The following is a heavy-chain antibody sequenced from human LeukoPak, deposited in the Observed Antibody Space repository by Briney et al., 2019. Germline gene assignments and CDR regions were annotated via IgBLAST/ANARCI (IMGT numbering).Heavy chain of an antibody. CDR1: GGSISSYY. V-gene: IGHV4-59*01. D-gene: IGHD3-3*01. Sequence: PSETLSLTCTVSGGSISSYYWSWIRQPPGKGLEWIGYIYYSGSTNYNPSLKSRVTISVDTPKNQFSLKLSSVTAADTAVYYCARGGGTIFGVVIIPVDWFDPWGQGTLVTVSS. CDR3: ARGGGTIFGVVIIPVDWFDP. CDR2: IYYSGST. J-gene: IGHJ5*02.